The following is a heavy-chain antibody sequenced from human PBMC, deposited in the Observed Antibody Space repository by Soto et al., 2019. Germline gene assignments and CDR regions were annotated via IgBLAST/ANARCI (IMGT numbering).Heavy chain of an antibody. V-gene: IGHV4-34*01. CDR1: GGSFSGYY. D-gene: IGHD1-20*01. CDR2: INHSGST. J-gene: IGHJ6*02. CDR3: ARDRPSITGTTYGMDV. Sequence: SETLSLTCAVYGGSFSGYYWSWIRQPPGKGLEWIGEINHSGSTNYNPSLKSRVTISVDTSKNQFSLKLSSVTAADTAVYYCARDRPSITGTTYGMDVWGQGTTVTVSS.